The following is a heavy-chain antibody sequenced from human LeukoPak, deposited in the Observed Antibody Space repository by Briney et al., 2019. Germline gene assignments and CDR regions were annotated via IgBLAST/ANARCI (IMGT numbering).Heavy chain of an antibody. CDR3: ARDYVLTPIFAAAQPFFQH. Sequence: SVKVSCKASGGTFSSYAISWVRQAPGQGLEWMGRIIPIFGTANYAQKFQGRVTITADKSTSTAYMELSSLRSEDTAVYYCARDYVLTPIFAAAQPFFQHWGQGTLVTVSS. V-gene: IGHV1-69*06. J-gene: IGHJ1*01. CDR2: IIPIFGTA. D-gene: IGHD6-13*01. CDR1: GGTFSSYA.